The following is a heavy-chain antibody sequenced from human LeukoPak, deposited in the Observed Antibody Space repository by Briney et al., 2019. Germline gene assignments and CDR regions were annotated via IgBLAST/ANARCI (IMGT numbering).Heavy chain of an antibody. CDR2: IKQDGSEK. CDR1: GFTFSSYW. J-gene: IGHJ3*02. CDR3: ARDGLVVPAIQWDAFDI. Sequence: GGSLRLSCAASGFTFSSYWMSWVRQAPGKGLEWVANIKQDGSEKYYVDSVKGRFTISRDNAKNSLYLQMNNLRAEDTAVYYCARDGLVVPAIQWDAFDIWGQGTMVTVSS. V-gene: IGHV3-7*01. D-gene: IGHD2-2*01.